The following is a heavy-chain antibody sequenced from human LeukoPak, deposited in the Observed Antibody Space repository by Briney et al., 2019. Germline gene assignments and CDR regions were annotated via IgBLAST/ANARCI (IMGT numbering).Heavy chain of an antibody. CDR2: INPSGGST. CDR1: GYSLTNYY. V-gene: IGHV1-46*01. D-gene: IGHD5-12*01. CDR3: ARGAPTTRIGAGRFDY. J-gene: IGHJ4*02. Sequence: ASVKVSCKAFGYSLTNYYVHWVRQAPGRGLEWMGEINPSGGSTSYAQKFQGRITVTRDTYTNTVYIDLSSLRSEDTATYYCARGAPTTRIGAGRFDYWGQGSLLTVAS.